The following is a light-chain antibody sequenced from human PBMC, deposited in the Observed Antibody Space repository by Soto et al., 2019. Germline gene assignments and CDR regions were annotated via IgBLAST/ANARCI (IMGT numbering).Light chain of an antibody. Sequence: ENALTQSPCTLSLSPGERATLSCRASQSVSSIYLAWYQQKPGQAPRLLIYGASSRATGIPDRFSGSGSETDFTLTISRLEPEDFAVYYCQQYGSSPWKFGQGPKVDNK. CDR1: QSVSSIY. J-gene: IGKJ1*01. CDR2: GAS. CDR3: QQYGSSPWK. V-gene: IGKV3-20*01.